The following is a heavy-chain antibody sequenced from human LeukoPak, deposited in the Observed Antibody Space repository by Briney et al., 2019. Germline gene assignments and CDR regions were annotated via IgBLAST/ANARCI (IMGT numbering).Heavy chain of an antibody. D-gene: IGHD6-13*01. CDR3: ARHVRWSSWYGGDY. V-gene: IGHV4-39*01. CDR2: IYYSGST. J-gene: IGHJ4*02. Sequence: PSETLSLTCTVSGGSISSSSYYWGWIRQPPGTGLEWIGSIYYSGSTYYNPSLKSRVTISVDTSKNQFSLKLSSVTAADTAVYYCARHVRWSSWYGGDYWGQGTLVTVSS. CDR1: GGSISSSSYY.